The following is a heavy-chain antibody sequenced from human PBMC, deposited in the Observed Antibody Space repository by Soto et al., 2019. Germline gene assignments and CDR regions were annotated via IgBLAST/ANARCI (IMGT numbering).Heavy chain of an antibody. J-gene: IGHJ4*02. CDR1: GGTFSSYT. CDR2: IIPILGIA. CDR3: ARGSEESGGDYYFGF. D-gene: IGHD2-21*02. Sequence: QVQLVQSGAEVKKPGSSVKVSCKASGGTFSSYTISWVRQAPGQGLEWMGRIIPILGIANYAQKFQGRVTITADKSTSTAYMELSSLRSEDTAVYYCARGSEESGGDYYFGFWGQGTLVTVSS. V-gene: IGHV1-69*02.